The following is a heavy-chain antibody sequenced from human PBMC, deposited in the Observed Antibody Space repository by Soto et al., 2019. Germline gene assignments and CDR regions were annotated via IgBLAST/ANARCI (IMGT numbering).Heavy chain of an antibody. CDR2: IYYTGST. Sequence: QVHLQESGPGLVKPSQALSLTCTVSGGSMSSGDYYWRWIRQPPGKGLELVGSIYYTGSTYYNPSLKSRVILSLGTSKIQFSLRLRSLTAADTAVYYCARDKLWLPLEIRGHGTMVTGSS. V-gene: IGHV4-30-4*01. J-gene: IGHJ3*02. CDR3: ARDKLWLPLEI. D-gene: IGHD5-12*01. CDR1: GGSMSSGDYY.